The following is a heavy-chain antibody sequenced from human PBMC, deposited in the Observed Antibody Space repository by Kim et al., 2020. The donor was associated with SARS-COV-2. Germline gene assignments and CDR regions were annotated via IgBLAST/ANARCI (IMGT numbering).Heavy chain of an antibody. CDR1: GGSISSGGYY. J-gene: IGHJ5*02. D-gene: IGHD2-8*01. CDR3: ARGAIVLMVYATRELRFDP. CDR2: IYYSGST. V-gene: IGHV4-31*03. Sequence: SETLSLTCTVSGGSISSGGYYWSWIRQHPGKGLEWIGYIYYSGSTYYNPSLKSRVTISVDTSKNQFSLKLSSVTAADTAVYYCARGAIVLMVYATRELRFDPWGQGTLVTVSS.